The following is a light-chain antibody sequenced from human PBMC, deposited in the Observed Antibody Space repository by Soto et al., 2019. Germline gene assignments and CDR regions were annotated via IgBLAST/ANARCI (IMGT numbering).Light chain of an antibody. Sequence: QSALTQPPSASGSPGQSVTISCTGTSSDVGGSNFVSWYQQHPGKAPKLMIYEVSKRPSGVPARFSGSKSGNTASLTVSGLQAEDEADYYCAAWDDSLNGWVFGGGTKLTVL. V-gene: IGLV2-8*01. CDR2: EVS. CDR3: AAWDDSLNGWV. CDR1: SSDVGGSNF. J-gene: IGLJ3*02.